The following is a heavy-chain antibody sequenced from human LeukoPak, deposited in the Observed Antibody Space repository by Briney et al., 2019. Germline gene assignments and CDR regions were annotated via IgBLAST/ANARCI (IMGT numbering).Heavy chain of an antibody. CDR3: AKWGAGGDFDV. CDR2: IDPSDSYT. Sequence: GESLKISCKGSGYSFTSYWISWVRQMPGKGLEWMGRIDPSDSYTNYSPSFQGHVTISADTSISTAYLKWSSLKASHTAMYYCAKWGAGGDFDVWGQGTMVTVSS. CDR1: GYSFTSYW. V-gene: IGHV5-10-1*01. D-gene: IGHD3-16*01. J-gene: IGHJ3*01.